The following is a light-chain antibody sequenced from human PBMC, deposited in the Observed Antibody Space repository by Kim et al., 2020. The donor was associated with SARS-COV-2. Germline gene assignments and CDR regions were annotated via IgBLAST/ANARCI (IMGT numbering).Light chain of an antibody. CDR3: QQHTNYVT. V-gene: IGKV3-11*01. CDR2: DAS. J-gene: IGKJ4*01. Sequence: EIVLTQSPATLSLSPGERATLSCRASQSVRSYLAWYQQKPGQAPRLLIYDASTRATGIPARFSGSGSGTDFTLTISSLEPEDFAVYYCQQHTNYVTCGGGTKVDIK. CDR1: QSVRSY.